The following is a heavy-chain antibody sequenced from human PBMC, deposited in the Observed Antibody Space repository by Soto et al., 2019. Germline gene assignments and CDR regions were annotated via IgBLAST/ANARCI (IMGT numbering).Heavy chain of an antibody. D-gene: IGHD4-4*01. Sequence: GGSLRLSCAASGFTFSSYGMHWVRQAPGKGLEWVAVISYDGSNKYYADPVKGRLTISRDNSKNTLYLQMNSLRAEDTAVYYCAKSPLDYSNYVSHFDYWGQGTLVTVSS. J-gene: IGHJ4*02. CDR1: GFTFSSYG. V-gene: IGHV3-30*18. CDR2: ISYDGSNK. CDR3: AKSPLDYSNYVSHFDY.